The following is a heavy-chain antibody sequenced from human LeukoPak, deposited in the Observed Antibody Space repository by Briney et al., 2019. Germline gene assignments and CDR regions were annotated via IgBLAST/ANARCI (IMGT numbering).Heavy chain of an antibody. Sequence: GGSLRLSCAASGFTFSSYGMHWVRQAPGKGLEWVAVIWYDGSNKYYADSVKGRFTISRDNSKNTLYLQMNSLRAGDTAVYYCARCGIAVAGPFDYWGQGTLVTVSS. CDR3: ARCGIAVAGPFDY. CDR2: IWYDGSNK. CDR1: GFTFSSYG. V-gene: IGHV3-33*01. J-gene: IGHJ4*02. D-gene: IGHD6-19*01.